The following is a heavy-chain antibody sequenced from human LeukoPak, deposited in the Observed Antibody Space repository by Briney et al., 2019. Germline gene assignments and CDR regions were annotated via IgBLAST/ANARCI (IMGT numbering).Heavy chain of an antibody. CDR1: GFTFSSYG. CDR2: ISYDGSNK. D-gene: IGHD6-13*01. CDR3: AKDRQQLAHYFDY. V-gene: IGHV3-30*18. Sequence: PGGSLRLSCAASGFTFSSYGMHWVRQAPGKGLEWVAVISYDGSNKYYADSVKGRFTISRDNSKNTLYLQMNSLRAEDTAVYYCAKDRQQLAHYFDYGGQGTLVTVSS. J-gene: IGHJ4*02.